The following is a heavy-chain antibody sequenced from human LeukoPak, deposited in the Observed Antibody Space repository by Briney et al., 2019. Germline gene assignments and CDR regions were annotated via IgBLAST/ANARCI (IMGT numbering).Heavy chain of an antibody. CDR2: INPSGGST. D-gene: IGHD2-15*01. V-gene: IGHV1-46*01. CDR1: GYTFTSYY. J-gene: IGHJ4*02. CDR3: ARDPVAEGVVVVAALYYFDY. Sequence: VASVKVSCKASGYTFTSYYMHWVRQAPGQGLEWMGIINPSGGSTSYAQKFQGRVTMTRDTSISTAYMELSRLRSDDTAVYYCARDPVAEGVVVVAALYYFDYWGQGTLVTVSS.